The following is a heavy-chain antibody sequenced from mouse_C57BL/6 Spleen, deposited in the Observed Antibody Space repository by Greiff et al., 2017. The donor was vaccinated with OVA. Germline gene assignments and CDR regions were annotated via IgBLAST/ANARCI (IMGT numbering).Heavy chain of an antibody. V-gene: IGHV1-76*01. Sequence: QVQLQQSGAELVRPGASVKLSCKASGYTFTDYYINWVKQRPGQGLEWIARIYPGSGNTYYNEKFKGKATLTADKSSSTAYMQLSSLTSEDSAVYFCARYYDYWYSWFAYWGQGTLVTVSA. CDR3: ARYYDYWYSWFAY. D-gene: IGHD2-4*01. CDR1: GYTFTDYY. J-gene: IGHJ3*01. CDR2: IYPGSGNT.